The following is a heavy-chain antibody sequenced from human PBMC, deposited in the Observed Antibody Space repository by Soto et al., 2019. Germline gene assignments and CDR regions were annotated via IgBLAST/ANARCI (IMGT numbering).Heavy chain of an antibody. D-gene: IGHD4-17*01. Sequence: GGTLRLSCTASGFTFSSYAMSWVRQAPGKGLEWVSRISGSDGNTYYADSVKGRFTISRDNSKNTLYLQMSSLRAEDTAVYYCAKVGTDADYVGWWGQGTLVTVSS. J-gene: IGHJ4*02. V-gene: IGHV3-23*01. CDR2: ISGSDGNT. CDR3: AKVGTDADYVGW. CDR1: GFTFSSYA.